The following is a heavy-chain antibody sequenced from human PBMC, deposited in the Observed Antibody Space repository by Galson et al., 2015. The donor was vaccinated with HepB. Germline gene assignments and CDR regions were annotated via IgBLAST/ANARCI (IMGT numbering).Heavy chain of an antibody. CDR1: GFTFSSYA. D-gene: IGHD2-15*01. J-gene: IGHJ4*02. V-gene: IGHV3-30*04. CDR3: AREEVAYFDY. Sequence: SLRLSCAASGFTFSSYAMHWVRQAPGKGLEWVAVISYDGSNKYYADSVKGRFTISRDNSKNTLYLQMNSLRAEDTAVYYCAREEVAYFDYWGQGTLVTVSS. CDR2: ISYDGSNK.